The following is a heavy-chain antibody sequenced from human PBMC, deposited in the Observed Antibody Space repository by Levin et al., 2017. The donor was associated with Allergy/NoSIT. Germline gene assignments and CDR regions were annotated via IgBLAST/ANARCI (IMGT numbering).Heavy chain of an antibody. V-gene: IGHV3-33*01. D-gene: IGHD5-18*01. CDR3: ARAGYSYGYFHY. J-gene: IGHJ4*02. CDR1: GFTFSSYG. Sequence: PGGSLRLSCAASGFTFSSYGMHWVRQAPGKGLEWVAVIWYDGSNKYYADSVKGRFTISRDNSKNTLYLQMNSLRAEDTAVYYCARAGYSYGYFHYWGQGTLVTVSS. CDR2: IWYDGSNK.